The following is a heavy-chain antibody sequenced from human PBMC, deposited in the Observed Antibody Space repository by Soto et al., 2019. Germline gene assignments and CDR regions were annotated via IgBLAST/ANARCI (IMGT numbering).Heavy chain of an antibody. CDR3: ARDCMGCGLMVYATKHYYYYGMDV. D-gene: IGHD2-8*01. CDR2: ISSSSSYI. CDR1: GFTFSSYS. Sequence: GGSLRLSCAASGFTFSSYSMNWVRQAPGKGLEWVSSISSSSSYIYYADSVKGRFTISRDNAKNSLYLQMNSLRAEDTAVYYCARDCMGCGLMVYATKHYYYYGMDVWGQGTTVTVSS. J-gene: IGHJ6*02. V-gene: IGHV3-21*01.